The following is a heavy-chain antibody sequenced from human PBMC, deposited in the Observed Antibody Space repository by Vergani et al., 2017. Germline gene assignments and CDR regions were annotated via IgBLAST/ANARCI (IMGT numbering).Heavy chain of an antibody. V-gene: IGHV3-48*01. J-gene: IGHJ3*02. D-gene: IGHD4/OR15-4a*01. CDR1: GFTFSSSS. CDR3: AREGVPDAFDI. CDR2: IRSADTNT. Sequence: EMDLVESGGGLVEPGGSLRLSCAASGFTFSSSSMHWVRQAPGKGLEWVSAIRSADTNTYYADSVEGRFAISRDNAKTSLYLQMNSLRVEDTAVYYCAREGVPDAFDIWGQGTMVTVSS.